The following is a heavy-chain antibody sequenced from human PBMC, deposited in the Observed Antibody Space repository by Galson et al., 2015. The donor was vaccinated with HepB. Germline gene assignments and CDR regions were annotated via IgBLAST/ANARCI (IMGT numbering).Heavy chain of an antibody. Sequence: SETLSLTCTVSGGSISSSSYYWGWIRQPPGKGLEWIGSIYYSGSTYYNPSLKSRVTISVDTSKNQFSLKLSSVTAADTAVYYCARQWADSSGYADYWGQGTLVTVSS. CDR3: ARQWADSSGYADY. CDR2: IYYSGST. V-gene: IGHV4-39*01. J-gene: IGHJ4*02. CDR1: GGSISSSSYY. D-gene: IGHD3-22*01.